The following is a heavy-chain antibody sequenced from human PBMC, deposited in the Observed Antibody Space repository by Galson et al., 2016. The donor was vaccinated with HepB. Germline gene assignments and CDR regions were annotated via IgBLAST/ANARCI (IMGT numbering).Heavy chain of an antibody. D-gene: IGHD6-19*01. CDR1: GYTFTDYY. J-gene: IGHJ6*02. V-gene: IGHV1-2*02. CDR3: AREVCRSGWSDNYGLDV. CDR2: INPNSGAT. Sequence: SVKVSCKASGYTFTDYYMHWVRQAPGQGLEWMGWINPNSGATEYSQKFQGRVTMTRDTSISAVYMELSSLSADDTAGYFCAREVCRSGWSDNYGLDVGGQGTTVTVSS.